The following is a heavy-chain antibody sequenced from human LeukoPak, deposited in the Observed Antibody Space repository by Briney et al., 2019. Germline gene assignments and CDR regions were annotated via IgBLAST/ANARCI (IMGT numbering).Heavy chain of an antibody. Sequence: PSETLSLTCTVSGGSISSYYWSWIRQPPGKGLEWIAFIYHTGSTNYNPSLKSRVTISLDTSKNQFSLNLRSVTAADTAVYYCVGGDILTGYYGSPINYWGQGTLVTVSS. CDR2: IYHTGST. D-gene: IGHD3-9*01. J-gene: IGHJ4*02. CDR1: GGSISSYY. CDR3: VGGDILTGYYGSPINY. V-gene: IGHV4-59*01.